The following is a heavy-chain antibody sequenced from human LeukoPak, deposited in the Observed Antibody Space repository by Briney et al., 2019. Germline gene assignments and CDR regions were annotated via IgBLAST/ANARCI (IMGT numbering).Heavy chain of an antibody. D-gene: IGHD6-19*01. CDR2: INHSGST. CDR3: ARDLGYSSAWYMGVN. CDR1: GGSFSGYY. V-gene: IGHV4-34*01. J-gene: IGHJ4*02. Sequence: PSETLSLTCAVYGGSFSGYYWSWIRQPPGKGLEWIGEINHSGSTNYNPSLKSRVTMSVDTSKNQFSLKLSSVTAADTAVYYCARDLGYSSAWYMGVNWGQGTLVTVSS.